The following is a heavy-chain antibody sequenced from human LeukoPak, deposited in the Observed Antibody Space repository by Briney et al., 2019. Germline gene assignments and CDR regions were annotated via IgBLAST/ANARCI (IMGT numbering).Heavy chain of an antibody. Sequence: ASVKVSCKASGYTFTSYAMHWVRQAPGQRLEWMGWINAGNGNTKYSQEFQGRVTITRDTSASTAYMELSSLRSEDMAVYYCASTVNSYDDAFDIWGQGTMVTVSS. CDR2: INAGNGNT. CDR1: GYTFTSYA. V-gene: IGHV1-3*03. D-gene: IGHD4-23*01. CDR3: ASTVNSYDDAFDI. J-gene: IGHJ3*02.